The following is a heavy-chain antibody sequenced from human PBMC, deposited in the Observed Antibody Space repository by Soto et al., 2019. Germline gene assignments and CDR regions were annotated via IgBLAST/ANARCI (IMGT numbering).Heavy chain of an antibody. CDR2: IIGDGSGA. J-gene: IGHJ4*02. CDR1: EFTLSTYW. V-gene: IGHV3-74*01. CDR3: ARDRVHGSGSLDY. Sequence: EVQLVESGGGSVQPGASLRLSCAASEFTLSTYWMHWVRQAPGKGLVWVSRIIGDGSGANYADSVKGRFTISRDNAKNTLYLQMNSLRAEDTAVYYCARDRVHGSGSLDYWGQGSLVTVSS. D-gene: IGHD3-10*01.